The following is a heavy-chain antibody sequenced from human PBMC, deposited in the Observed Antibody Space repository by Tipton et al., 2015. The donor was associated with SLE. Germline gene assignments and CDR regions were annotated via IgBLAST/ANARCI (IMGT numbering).Heavy chain of an antibody. CDR3: ARHFGWSFDV. CDR2: IYYSGNT. J-gene: IGHJ3*01. CDR1: GGSFSDYY. V-gene: IGHV4-34*01. D-gene: IGHD2-15*01. Sequence: TLSLTCTVYGGSFSDYYWSWIRQPPGKGLEWIGSIYYSGNTNYNPSLKSRVTISIDTSKNQFSLKLISVTAADTAVYYCARHFGWSFDVWGQGTMVTVSS.